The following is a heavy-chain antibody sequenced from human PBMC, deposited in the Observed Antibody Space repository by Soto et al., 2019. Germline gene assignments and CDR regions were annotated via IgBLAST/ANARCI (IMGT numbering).Heavy chain of an antibody. D-gene: IGHD2-21*01. J-gene: IGHJ4*02. Sequence: ASVKVSCKASGYAFTDSAIHWVRQAPGQSLEWLGWIAPGNGNTKYSQNFQGRVTITRDTSATTAYMELSSLRSEDTAVYYCAKGSRMWTPDYWGQGTLVTVSS. CDR2: IAPGNGNT. CDR3: AKGSRMWTPDY. CDR1: GYAFTDSA. V-gene: IGHV1-3*01.